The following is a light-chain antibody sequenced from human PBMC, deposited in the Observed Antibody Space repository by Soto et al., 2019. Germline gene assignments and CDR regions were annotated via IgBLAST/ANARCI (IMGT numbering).Light chain of an antibody. CDR2: DAS. J-gene: IGKJ5*01. Sequence: EIVLTQSPATLSLSPGERATLSCRASQSFSSYLPWYQQKPGQAPSLLIYDASKRATGIPARVSGRGSGTDVTLTVSSLELEDFAVDYCQHRSNWPPVITFGQGTRLEIK. V-gene: IGKV3-11*01. CDR1: QSFSSY. CDR3: QHRSNWPPVIT.